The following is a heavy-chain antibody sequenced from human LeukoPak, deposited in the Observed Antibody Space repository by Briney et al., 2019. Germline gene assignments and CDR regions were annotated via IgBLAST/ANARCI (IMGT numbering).Heavy chain of an antibody. Sequence: PSETLSLTCTVSGGSISSYYWSWIRQPPGKGLEWIGYIYYSGSTNYNPSLKSRVTISVDTSKNQFSLKLSSVTAADTAVYYCARDKGDFWSGYYLLFDYWGQGTLVTVSS. D-gene: IGHD3-3*01. J-gene: IGHJ4*02. V-gene: IGHV4-59*12. CDR2: IYYSGST. CDR3: ARDKGDFWSGYYLLFDY. CDR1: GGSISSYY.